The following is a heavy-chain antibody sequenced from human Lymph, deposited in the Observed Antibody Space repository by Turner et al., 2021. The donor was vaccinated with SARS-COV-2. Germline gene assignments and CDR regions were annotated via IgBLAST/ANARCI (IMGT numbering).Heavy chain of an antibody. CDR3: ARDIPTTADYFDY. V-gene: IGHV3-21*01. Sequence: EVQLVESGGGLVKPGGSLRLSCAASGFPFSTYSMNWVRKGPGKGLEGISSISSSSRYRYYADSVKGRFTISRDDAKNSLYLQMNSLRAEDTAVYYCARDIPTTADYFDYWGQGTLVTVSS. CDR1: GFPFSTYS. D-gene: IGHD4-17*01. J-gene: IGHJ4*02. CDR2: ISSSSRYR.